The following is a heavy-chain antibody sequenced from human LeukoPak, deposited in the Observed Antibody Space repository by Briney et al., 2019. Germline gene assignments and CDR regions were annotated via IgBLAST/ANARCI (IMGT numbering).Heavy chain of an antibody. D-gene: IGHD3-16*01. CDR3: ARDHLYYEISGPRFDN. J-gene: IGHJ4*02. CDR2: IGSSGSTI. V-gene: IGHV3-48*03. CDR1: GFTFSSYE. Sequence: GGSLRLSCAASGFTFSSYEMNWVRQAPGKGLEWVSYIGSSGSTIYYADSVKGRFTISRDNAKNSLYLQMNSLRADDTAVYYCARDHLYYEISGPRFDNWGQGTRVTVSS.